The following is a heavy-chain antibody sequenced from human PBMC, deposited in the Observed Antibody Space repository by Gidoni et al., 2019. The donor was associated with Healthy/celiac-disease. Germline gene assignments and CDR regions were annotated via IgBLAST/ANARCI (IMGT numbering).Heavy chain of an antibody. V-gene: IGHV2-5*01. Sequence: QITLKESGPTLVKPTQTLTLTCTFSGFSLSTSGVGVGWIRQPPGKALEWLALIYWNDDKRYSPSLKSRLTITKDTSKNQVVLTMTNMDPVDTATYYCAHRRFFWDYGDSNPFDYWGQGTLVTVSS. J-gene: IGHJ4*02. CDR2: IYWNDDK. CDR1: GFSLSTSGVG. D-gene: IGHD4-17*01. CDR3: AHRRFFWDYGDSNPFDY.